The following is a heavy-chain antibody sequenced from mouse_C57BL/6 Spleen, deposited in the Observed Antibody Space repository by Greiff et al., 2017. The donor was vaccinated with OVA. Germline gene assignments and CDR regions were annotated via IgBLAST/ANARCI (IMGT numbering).Heavy chain of an antibody. CDR1: GFTFSSYT. CDR2: ISGGGGNT. Sequence: EVQGVESGGGLVKPGGSLKLSCAASGFTFSSYTMSWVRQTPEKRLEWVATISGGGGNTYYPDSVKGRFTISRDNAKNTLYLQMSSLRSEDTALYYCARRGFSYYFDYWGQGTTLTVSS. V-gene: IGHV5-9*01. CDR3: ARRGFSYYFDY. J-gene: IGHJ2*01.